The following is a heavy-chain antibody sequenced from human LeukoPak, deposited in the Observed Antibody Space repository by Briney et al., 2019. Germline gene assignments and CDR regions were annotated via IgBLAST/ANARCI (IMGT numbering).Heavy chain of an antibody. J-gene: IGHJ4*02. Sequence: GRSLRLSCAASGFTFDDYAMHWVRQAPGKGLEWVSGISWNSGSIGYADSVKGRFTISRDNAKNSLYLQMNSLRAEDTALYYCAKGPYYDFWSGPDYWGQVTLVTVST. CDR3: AKGPYYDFWSGPDY. CDR1: GFTFDDYA. D-gene: IGHD3-3*01. V-gene: IGHV3-9*01. CDR2: ISWNSGSI.